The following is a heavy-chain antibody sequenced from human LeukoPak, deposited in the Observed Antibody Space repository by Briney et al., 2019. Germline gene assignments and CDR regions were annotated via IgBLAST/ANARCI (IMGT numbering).Heavy chain of an antibody. CDR2: ISGTGGST. J-gene: IGHJ4*02. Sequence: GGSLRLSCAASGFTFSTYAMSWVRQAPVKGLEWVSVISGTGGSTNYADSVKGRFTISRDYSKSTLYVQMNSLRVEDTAVYYCARGHNQDTWNPFDYWGQGTLVTVSS. D-gene: IGHD1-1*01. V-gene: IGHV3-23*01. CDR1: GFTFSTYA. CDR3: ARGHNQDTWNPFDY.